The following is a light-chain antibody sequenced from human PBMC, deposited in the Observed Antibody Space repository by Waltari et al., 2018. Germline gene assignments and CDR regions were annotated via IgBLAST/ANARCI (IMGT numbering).Light chain of an antibody. V-gene: IGLV2-23*02. CDR2: EVS. J-gene: IGLJ1*01. CDR3: CSYAGSSTFVYV. Sequence: QSALTQPASVSGSPGQSITISCTGTSSDVGRYHLVSWYQQHPGKAPKLMIYEVSKRPSGVSNRFSGSKSGNTASLTISGLQAEDEADYYCCSYAGSSTFVYVFGTGTKVTVL. CDR1: SSDVGRYHL.